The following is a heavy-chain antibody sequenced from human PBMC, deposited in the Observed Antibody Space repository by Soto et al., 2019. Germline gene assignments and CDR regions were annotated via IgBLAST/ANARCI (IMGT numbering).Heavy chain of an antibody. CDR3: ARRLQRVSLNWFYP. Sequence: QVPLQEAGPGLVKPSQTLSLTCTVSGGSISSGGYYWSWIRQHPGKGLEWIGYIYYSGSTYYNPSLKSRVTVSVDTSKNPFPLKLSTVTAADTAVYYCARRLQRVSLNWFYPGGQGTLVTFSS. D-gene: IGHD4-4*01. V-gene: IGHV4-31*03. CDR1: GGSISSGGYY. CDR2: IYYSGST. J-gene: IGHJ5*02.